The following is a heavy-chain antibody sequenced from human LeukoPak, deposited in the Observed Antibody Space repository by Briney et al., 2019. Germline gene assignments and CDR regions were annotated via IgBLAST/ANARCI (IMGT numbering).Heavy chain of an antibody. CDR1: GGSISSSSYY. CDR3: ARHDYDSSGYFGSTNAFDI. J-gene: IGHJ3*02. CDR2: IYYSGST. Sequence: SETLSLTCTVSGGSISSSSYYWGWIRQPPGKGLEWIGSIYYSGSTYYNPSLKSRVTISVDTSKNQFSLKLSSVTAADTAVYYCARHDYDSSGYFGSTNAFDIWGQGTMVTVSS. V-gene: IGHV4-39*01. D-gene: IGHD3-22*01.